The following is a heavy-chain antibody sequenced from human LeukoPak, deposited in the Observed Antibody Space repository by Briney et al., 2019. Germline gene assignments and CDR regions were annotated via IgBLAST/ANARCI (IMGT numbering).Heavy chain of an antibody. Sequence: ASVKVSSKASGYTFTSYDINWVRQATGQGLEWMGWMNPNSGNTGYAQKFQGRVTMTRNTSISTAYMELSSLRSEDTAVYYCARAVMSTLMTSDPWGQGTLVTVSS. CDR2: MNPNSGNT. CDR1: GYTFTSYD. J-gene: IGHJ5*02. D-gene: IGHD2-21*01. V-gene: IGHV1-8*01. CDR3: ARAVMSTLMTSDP.